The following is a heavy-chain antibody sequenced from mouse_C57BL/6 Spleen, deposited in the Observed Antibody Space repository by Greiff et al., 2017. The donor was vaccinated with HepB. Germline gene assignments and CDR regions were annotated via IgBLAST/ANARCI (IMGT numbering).Heavy chain of an antibody. CDR1: GYSFTGYY. J-gene: IGHJ3*01. CDR3: ARPYYYGSTWFAY. CDR2: IYPYNGVS. D-gene: IGHD1-1*01. V-gene: IGHV1-31*01. Sequence: VQLKESGPELVKPGASVKISCKASGYSFTGYYMHWVKQSHGNILDWIGYIYPYNGVSSYNQKFKGKATLTVDKSSSTAYMELRSLTSEDSAVYYCARPYYYGSTWFAYWGQGTLVTVSA.